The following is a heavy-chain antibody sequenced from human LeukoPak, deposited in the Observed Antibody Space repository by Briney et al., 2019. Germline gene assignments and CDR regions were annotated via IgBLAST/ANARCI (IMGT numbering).Heavy chain of an antibody. Sequence: WGSLRLSCAASGFTFSSYWMSWVRQAPGKGLEWVANIKQDGSEKYYVDSVKGRFTISRDNAKNSLYLQMNSLRAEDTAVYYGASDTPRNRYCSGGSCYSDYWGQGTLVTVSS. J-gene: IGHJ4*02. CDR2: IKQDGSEK. D-gene: IGHD2-15*01. CDR3: ASDTPRNRYCSGGSCYSDY. CDR1: GFTFSSYW. V-gene: IGHV3-7*01.